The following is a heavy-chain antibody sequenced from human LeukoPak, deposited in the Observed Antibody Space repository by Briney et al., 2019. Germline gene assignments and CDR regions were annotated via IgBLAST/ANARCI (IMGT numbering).Heavy chain of an antibody. CDR3: ARRSDYGGNGNYFDY. CDR1: GFTFSIYG. D-gene: IGHD4-23*01. V-gene: IGHV3-23*01. CDR2: ISGRDSNT. Sequence: GGSLRLSCAASGFTFSIYGMSWVRQAPGKGLEWVSTISGRDSNTYYADSVEGRFIISRDNSRNTLYLQMNSLRAEDTAVYYCARRSDYGGNGNYFDYWGLGTPVTVSS. J-gene: IGHJ4*02.